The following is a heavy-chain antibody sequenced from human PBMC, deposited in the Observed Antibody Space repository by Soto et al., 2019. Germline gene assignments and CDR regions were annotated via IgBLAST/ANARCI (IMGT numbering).Heavy chain of an antibody. CDR3: ARGPNRYFGL. CDR2: IKQDGSEK. Sequence: EVQLVESGGGLVQPGGSLRLSCAASGFTFSYYWMSWVRQAPGKGLEWVANIKQDGSEKYYVDSVKAPFTISRDNATDSLYLQLNRLRVEDTAVYYLARGPNRYFGLWGRGSVFTVAS. J-gene: IGHJ2*01. V-gene: IGHV3-7*01. CDR1: GFTFSYYW.